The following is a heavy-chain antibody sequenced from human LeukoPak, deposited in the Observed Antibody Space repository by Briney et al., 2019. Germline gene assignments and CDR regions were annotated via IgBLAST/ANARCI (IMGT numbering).Heavy chain of an antibody. J-gene: IGHJ4*02. Sequence: PSETLSLTGTVSGGSNSSSYWSWIRQPPGKGLEWIVYIYYSGSTNCNPSLKSRVTISIDTSKKQFSLKLSSVTAADTAVYYCARTIKSGYYQYFDYWGQGTLVTVSS. CDR2: IYYSGST. V-gene: IGHV4-59*01. CDR3: ARTIKSGYYQYFDY. CDR1: GGSNSSSY. D-gene: IGHD3-3*01.